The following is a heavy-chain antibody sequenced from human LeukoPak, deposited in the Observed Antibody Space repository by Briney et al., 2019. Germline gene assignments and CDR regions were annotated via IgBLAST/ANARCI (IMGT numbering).Heavy chain of an antibody. Sequence: KTSETLSLTCAVYGGSFSSYYWSWIRQPPGKGLEWIGEINHSGSTNYNPSLKSRVTISVDTSKNQFSLKLSSVTAADTAVYYCARDQSRDSGYSDWGQGTLVTVSS. V-gene: IGHV4-34*01. CDR3: ARDQSRDSGYSD. CDR2: INHSGST. CDR1: GGSFSSYY. J-gene: IGHJ4*02. D-gene: IGHD3-22*01.